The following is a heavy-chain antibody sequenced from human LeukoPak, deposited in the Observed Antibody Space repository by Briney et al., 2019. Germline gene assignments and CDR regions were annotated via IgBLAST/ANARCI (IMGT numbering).Heavy chain of an antibody. V-gene: IGHV1-18*01. D-gene: IGHD5-18*01. Sequence: ASVKVSCKASGYTFTSYGISWVRQAPGQGLEWMGWISAYNGNTNYAQKLQGRVTMTTDTSTSTAYMELRSLRSDDTAVYYCASSSNLHTALDYWGQGTLVTVSS. CDR1: GYTFTSYG. CDR2: ISAYNGNT. CDR3: ASSSNLHTALDY. J-gene: IGHJ4*02.